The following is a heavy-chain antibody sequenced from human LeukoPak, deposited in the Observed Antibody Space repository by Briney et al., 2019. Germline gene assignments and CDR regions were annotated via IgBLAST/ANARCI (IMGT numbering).Heavy chain of an antibody. J-gene: IGHJ4*02. V-gene: IGHV4-59*01. CDR2: IYYSGST. Sequence: SETLSLTCTVSGGSISSYYWTWIRQPPGKGLEWIGYIYYSGSTYYNPSLKSRVTISVDTSKNQFSLKLSSVTAADTAVYYCAKSGAELYFDYWGQGTLVTVSS. CDR3: AKSGAELYFDY. CDR1: GGSISSYY. D-gene: IGHD1-14*01.